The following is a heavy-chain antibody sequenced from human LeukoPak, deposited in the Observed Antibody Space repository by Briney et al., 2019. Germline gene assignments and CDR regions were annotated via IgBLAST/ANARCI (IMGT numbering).Heavy chain of an antibody. CDR3: ARVRTYYYDKPVPFDAFDI. CDR2: IYHSGST. V-gene: IGHV4-38-2*02. J-gene: IGHJ3*02. D-gene: IGHD3-22*01. CDR1: GYSISSGYY. Sequence: PSETLSLTCTVSGYSISSGYYWGWIRQPPGKGLEWIGSIYHSGSTYYNPSLKSRVTISVDTSKNQFSLKLSSVTAADTAVYYCARVRTYYYDKPVPFDAFDIWGQGTMVTVPS.